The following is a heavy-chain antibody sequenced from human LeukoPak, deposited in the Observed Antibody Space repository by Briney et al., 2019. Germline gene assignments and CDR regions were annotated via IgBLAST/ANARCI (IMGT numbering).Heavy chain of an antibody. D-gene: IGHD3-22*01. CDR1: GYTFTGYY. J-gene: IGHJ3*02. CDR2: INPNSGGT. V-gene: IGHV1-2*02. CDR3: ARARGSGYYSAFDI. Sequence: ASVKVSCKASGYTFTGYYMHWVRQAPGQGLEWMGWINPNSGGTNYAQKFQGRVTMTRDASTSTVYMELSSLRSEDTAVYYCARARGSGYYSAFDIWGQGTMVIVSS.